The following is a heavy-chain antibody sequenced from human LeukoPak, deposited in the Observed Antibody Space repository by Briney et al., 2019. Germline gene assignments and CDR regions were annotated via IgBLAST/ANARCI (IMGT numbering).Heavy chain of an antibody. CDR3: AKVGSGYYDHLDF. CDR2: ISYDGSNK. J-gene: IGHJ4*02. D-gene: IGHD3-22*01. V-gene: IGHV3-30*04. CDR1: GFTFSSYA. Sequence: GGSLRLSCAASGFTFSSYAMHWVRQAPGKGLEWVAVISYDGSNKYYADSVRGRFTISRDNSKNTQYLQMNSLRVEDTAVYYCAKVGSGYYDHLDFWGQGILVTVSS.